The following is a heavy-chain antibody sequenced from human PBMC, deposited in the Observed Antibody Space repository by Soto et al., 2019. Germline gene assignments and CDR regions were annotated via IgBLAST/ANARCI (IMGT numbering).Heavy chain of an antibody. CDR1: GFTFSAYN. D-gene: IGHD4-4*01. CDR2: ISNGSNTK. Sequence: EVQLVESGGGLVQPGGSLRLSCAASGFTFSAYNMNWVRQVPGKGLEWVSYISNGSNTKYYAGSVKGRFTISRDNAKNSLYLQMNSLRAEDTAVFYCATDDSDYFDNWGQGTLVTVSS. CDR3: ATDDSDYFDN. J-gene: IGHJ4*02. V-gene: IGHV3-48*01.